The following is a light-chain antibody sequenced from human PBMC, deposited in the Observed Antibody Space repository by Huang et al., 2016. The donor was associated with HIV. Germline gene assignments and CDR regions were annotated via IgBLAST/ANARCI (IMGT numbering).Light chain of an antibody. V-gene: IGKV1-39*01. Sequence: DIQMTQSPSSLSASVGDRVTITCRASQSISSYLNWYQQKPGKAPNLLIYAASSLQTGVTSRFSGSGSGTDYTLTISSLQPEDFATYYCQQSYSTPLFTFGPGTKVDIK. J-gene: IGKJ3*01. CDR3: QQSYSTPLFT. CDR1: QSISSY. CDR2: AAS.